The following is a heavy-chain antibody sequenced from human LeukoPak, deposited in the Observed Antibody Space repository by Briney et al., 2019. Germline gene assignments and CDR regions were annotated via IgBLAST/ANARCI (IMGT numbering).Heavy chain of an antibody. CDR2: ISGSGGGT. V-gene: IGHV3-23*01. Sequence: GGSLRLSCAASGFSVSTNYLTWVRQAPGKGLEWVSLISGSGGGTYYADSVKGRFTISRDNSKNTLYLQLNSLRDDDSAAYFCARVYLERLTAGYFDHWGQGTLVTVSS. J-gene: IGHJ4*02. CDR1: GFSVSTNY. D-gene: IGHD2-8*01. CDR3: ARVYLERLTAGYFDH.